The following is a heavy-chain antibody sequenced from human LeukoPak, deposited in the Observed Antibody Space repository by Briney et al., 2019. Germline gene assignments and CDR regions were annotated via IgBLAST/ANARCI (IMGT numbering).Heavy chain of an antibody. J-gene: IGHJ4*02. Sequence: SETLSLTCGVSGGSISGTNWWSWVRQPPGQGPEWIGEISLAGQTNYNPSLNGRVTMSLDKSSNQLSLNLTSVTAADTATYYCSRESGAFCPFGYWGQGTLVIVSS. CDR2: ISLAGQT. D-gene: IGHD1-26*01. CDR3: SRESGAFCPFGY. CDR1: GGSISGTNW. V-gene: IGHV4/OR15-8*02.